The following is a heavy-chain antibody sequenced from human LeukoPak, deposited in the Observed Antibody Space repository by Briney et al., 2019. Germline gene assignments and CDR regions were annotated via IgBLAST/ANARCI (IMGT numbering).Heavy chain of an antibody. J-gene: IGHJ4*02. CDR3: VRDGDDFHFDY. Sequence: VGALRLSCAASGFTFRSHWMHWVRQAPGKRLLWFSRVKGDGSFTNYADSVYGRFTIYRDNAKNKLYLHMHSLRVEDTAVYYCVRDGDDFHFDYWGQGSLVTVSS. CDR1: GFTFRSHW. D-gene: IGHD5-24*01. V-gene: IGHV3-74*01. CDR2: VKGDGSFT.